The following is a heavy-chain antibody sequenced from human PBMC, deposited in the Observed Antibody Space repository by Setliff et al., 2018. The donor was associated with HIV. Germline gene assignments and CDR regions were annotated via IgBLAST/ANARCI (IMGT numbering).Heavy chain of an antibody. CDR2: IYYSGNT. Sequence: SETLSLTCTVSGGSIKSSSYYWGWIRQPPGKGLDWIGSIYYSGNTYYNPSLKSRVTMSVDTSKNQFSLKLSSVTAADTAVYYCAREVAADGTYFGYWGQGALVTVSS. CDR1: GGSIKSSSYY. V-gene: IGHV4-39*07. J-gene: IGHJ4*01. CDR3: AREVAADGTYFGY. D-gene: IGHD6-13*01.